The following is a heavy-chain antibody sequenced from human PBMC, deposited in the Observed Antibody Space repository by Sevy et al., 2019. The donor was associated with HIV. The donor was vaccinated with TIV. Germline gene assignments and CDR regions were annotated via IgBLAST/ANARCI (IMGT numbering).Heavy chain of an antibody. CDR3: ARDLFSGSYYENY. D-gene: IGHD1-26*01. V-gene: IGHV3-7*01. CDR2: IDQDGSDR. CDR1: GFTLSNYW. J-gene: IGHJ4*02. Sequence: GGSLKLSSAVSGFTLSNYWMIWVRQAPGKGLEWVANIDQDGSDRYYVDSVKGRFTISRDNAKNSLYLQMNSLRAEDTAVYYCARDLFSGSYYENYWGQGTLVTVSS.